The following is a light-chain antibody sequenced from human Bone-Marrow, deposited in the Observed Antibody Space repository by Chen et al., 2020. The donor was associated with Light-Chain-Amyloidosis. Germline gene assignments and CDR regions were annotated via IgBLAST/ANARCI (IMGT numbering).Light chain of an antibody. J-gene: IGLJ1*01. CDR3: QVWDSSSDHYV. Sequence: SYVLTQPSSVSVAPGQTATIACGGNNIGSTSVHWYQQTPGQAPLLVVYDDSDRPSGIPERLSGSNSGNTATLTISRVEAGDEADYYCQVWDSSSDHYVFGTGTKVTVL. CDR1: NIGSTS. V-gene: IGLV3-21*02. CDR2: DDS.